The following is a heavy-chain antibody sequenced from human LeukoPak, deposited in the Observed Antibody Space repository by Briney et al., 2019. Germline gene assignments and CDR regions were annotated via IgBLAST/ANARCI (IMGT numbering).Heavy chain of an antibody. CDR3: ARHMGYFGENDY. V-gene: IGHV4-59*08. CDR2: IYYSGST. Sequence: SETLSLSCTVSGGSISSYYWSWIRQPPGKGLEWIGYIYYSGSTNYNPSLKSRVTISVDTTKNPFSLKLSSVTAADTAVYYCARHMGYFGENDYWGQGTLVTVSS. D-gene: IGHD3-9*01. CDR1: GGSISSYY. J-gene: IGHJ4*02.